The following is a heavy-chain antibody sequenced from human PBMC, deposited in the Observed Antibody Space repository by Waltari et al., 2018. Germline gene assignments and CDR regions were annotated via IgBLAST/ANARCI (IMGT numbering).Heavy chain of an antibody. CDR1: GFTFRSHW. CDR2: IKKDGSEK. J-gene: IGHJ4*02. Sequence: EVQLVESGGGLVQPGGSLRLSCAASGFTFRSHWMSWVRQAPGKGLEWVANIKKDGSEKYYADPVKGRFTISRDNAKSSLYLQMNSLRAEDTAVYYCAREDGYSYGDNYFDYWGQGTLVTVSS. CDR3: AREDGYSYGDNYFDY. D-gene: IGHD5-18*01. V-gene: IGHV3-7*01.